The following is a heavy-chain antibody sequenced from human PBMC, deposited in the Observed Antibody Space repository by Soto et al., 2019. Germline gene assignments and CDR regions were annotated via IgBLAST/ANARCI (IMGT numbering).Heavy chain of an antibody. CDR2: IYYSGST. V-gene: IGHV4-59*01. Sequence: SETLSLTCTVSGGSISSYYWSWIRQPPGKGLEWIGYIYYSGSTNYNPSLKSRVTISVDTSKNQFSLKLSSVTAADTAVYYCARKGVVAAFDIWGQGTMVTVSS. CDR3: ARKGVVAAFDI. D-gene: IGHD2-15*01. J-gene: IGHJ3*02. CDR1: GGSISSYY.